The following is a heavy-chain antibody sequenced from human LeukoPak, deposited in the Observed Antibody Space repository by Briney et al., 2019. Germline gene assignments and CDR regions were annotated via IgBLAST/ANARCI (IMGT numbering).Heavy chain of an antibody. Sequence: PRGSLRLSCAASGFTFSSYAMSWVRQAPGKGLEWVSAISGSGGSTYYADSVKSRFTISRDNSKNTLYLQMNSLRAEDTAVYYCAKGTPSYCSGGSCYSNYFDYWGQGTLVTVSS. V-gene: IGHV3-23*01. CDR2: ISGSGGST. J-gene: IGHJ4*02. CDR3: AKGTPSYCSGGSCYSNYFDY. CDR1: GFTFSSYA. D-gene: IGHD2-15*01.